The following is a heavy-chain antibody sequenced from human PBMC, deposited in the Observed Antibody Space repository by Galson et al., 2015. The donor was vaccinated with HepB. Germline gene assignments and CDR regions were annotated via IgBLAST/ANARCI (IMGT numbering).Heavy chain of an antibody. J-gene: IGHJ5*02. Sequence: CAISGDSVSSHSTAWNWIRQSPSRGLEWLGKTFYRSKWYHESAVSMRSRITFYPDTSKNQLSLQLKSVTPEDTAVYYCTRGILASGNDHWGQGTLVTVSS. CDR3: TRGILASGNDH. D-gene: IGHD6-13*01. CDR2: TFYRSKWYH. V-gene: IGHV6-1*01. CDR1: GDSVSSHSTA.